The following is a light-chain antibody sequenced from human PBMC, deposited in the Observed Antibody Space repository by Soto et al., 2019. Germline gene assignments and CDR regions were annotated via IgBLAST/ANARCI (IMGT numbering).Light chain of an antibody. CDR2: GAS. J-gene: IGKJ1*01. CDR3: QQYGGSPRT. V-gene: IGKV3-20*01. Sequence: EIVLTQSPGTLSLSPGDRATLSCRASQSVSNNYLAWYRQKPGQAPRLLIYGASTRATDIPDRFSGSGSGTDFSLTISRLEPEDFAVYYCQQYGGSPRTFGQGTKVEIK. CDR1: QSVSNNY.